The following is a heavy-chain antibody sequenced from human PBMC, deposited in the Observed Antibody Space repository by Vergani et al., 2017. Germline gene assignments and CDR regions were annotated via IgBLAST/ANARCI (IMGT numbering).Heavy chain of an antibody. D-gene: IGHD2-21*01. J-gene: IGHJ4*02. CDR1: GYTFTSYY. Sequence: QVQLVQSGAEVKKPGASVKVSCKASGYTFTSYYMHWVRQAPGRGLEWMGIINPSGGSTSYAQKFQGRVTMTRDTSTSTVYMELSSLRSEDTAVYYCTRHVPCGDGACLHFDHWGQGTQVTVSS. CDR2: INPSGGST. V-gene: IGHV1-46*01. CDR3: TRHVPCGDGACLHFDH.